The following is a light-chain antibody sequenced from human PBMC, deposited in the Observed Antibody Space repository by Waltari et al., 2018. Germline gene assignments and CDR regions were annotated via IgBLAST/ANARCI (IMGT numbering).Light chain of an antibody. CDR3: AAWDDSLSGPWV. CDR2: RTN. V-gene: IGLV1-47*01. J-gene: IGLJ3*02. CDR1: RSNIGVIY. Sequence: QSVLTQPDSASGTPGQRVTISCSGSRSNIGVIYVSRNQHLPGTAPQLLIYRTNQRPSGVPGRFSGSKSGTSASLAISGLRSEDEADYYCAAWDDSLSGPWVFGGGTKVTVL.